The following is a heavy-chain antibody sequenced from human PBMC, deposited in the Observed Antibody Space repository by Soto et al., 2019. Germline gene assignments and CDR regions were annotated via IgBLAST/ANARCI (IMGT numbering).Heavy chain of an antibody. J-gene: IGHJ4*02. Sequence: PSETLSLTCTVSGGSISSSSYYWGWIRQPPGKGLEWIGSIFYSGSTYYNPSLKSRVTISVDTSKNQFSLKLSSVPAADRAVYYCAKRAWGYFYFDYWGQGTLVTVSS. CDR1: GGSISSSSYY. CDR3: AKRAWGYFYFDY. V-gene: IGHV4-39*07. D-gene: IGHD1-26*01. CDR2: IFYSGST.